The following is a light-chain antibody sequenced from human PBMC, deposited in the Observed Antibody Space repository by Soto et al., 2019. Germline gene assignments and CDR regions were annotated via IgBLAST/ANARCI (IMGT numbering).Light chain of an antibody. Sequence: EIVMTQSPATLSVSPGQRASLSCRASQSVSSYLAWYQQKPGQAPRLLIYDASNRATGIPARFSGSGSGTDFTLTISSLQSEDFAVYYCQQYNNWPTWTFGQGTKVDIK. V-gene: IGKV3D-15*01. CDR3: QQYNNWPTWT. CDR1: QSVSSY. CDR2: DAS. J-gene: IGKJ1*01.